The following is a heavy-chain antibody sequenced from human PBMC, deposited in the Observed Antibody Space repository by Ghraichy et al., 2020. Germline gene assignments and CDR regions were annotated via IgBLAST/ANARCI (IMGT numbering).Heavy chain of an antibody. D-gene: IGHD1-26*01. CDR2: ISSSSSTI. J-gene: IGHJ5*02. Sequence: LTCAASRFTFSSYSMNWVRQAPGKGLEWVSYISSSSSTIYYADSVKGRFTISRDNAKNSLYLQMNSLRDEDTAVYYCARDAGRSGTYYHWFDPWGQGTLVTVSS. CDR3: ARDAGRSGTYYHWFDP. CDR1: RFTFSSYS. V-gene: IGHV3-48*02.